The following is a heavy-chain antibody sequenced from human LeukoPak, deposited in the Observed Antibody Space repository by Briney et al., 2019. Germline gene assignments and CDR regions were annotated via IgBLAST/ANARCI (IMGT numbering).Heavy chain of an antibody. J-gene: IGHJ4*02. Sequence: SETLSLTCTVSGGSISFYYWSWIWQPPGKGLEWIGYIYYTGTTNYNPSLKSRATISVDTSRNQFSLRLSSLTAADTAVYFCARDRRDGYNPGDYNFDYWGQGALVTVSS. V-gene: IGHV4-59*01. CDR2: IYYTGTT. CDR3: ARDRRDGYNPGDYNFDY. D-gene: IGHD5-24*01. CDR1: GGSISFYY.